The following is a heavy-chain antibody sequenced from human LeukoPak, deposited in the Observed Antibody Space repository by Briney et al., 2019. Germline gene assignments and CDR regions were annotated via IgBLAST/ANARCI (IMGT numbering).Heavy chain of an antibody. V-gene: IGHV3-23*01. D-gene: IGHD3-3*01. J-gene: IGHJ5*02. CDR3: AKVRARGITIFGLNYEAGLDP. CDR1: GFTFSSYA. CDR2: ISGIGGST. Sequence: PGGSLRLSCAASGFTFSSYAMSWVRQPPAKGLEWVSAISGIGGSTYYADSVKGRFTISRDNSKNTLYLQMNSLRAEDTAVYYCAKVRARGITIFGLNYEAGLDPWGQGTLVTVSS.